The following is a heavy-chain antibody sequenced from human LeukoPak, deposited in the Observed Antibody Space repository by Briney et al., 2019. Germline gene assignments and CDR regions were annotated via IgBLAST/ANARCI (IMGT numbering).Heavy chain of an antibody. V-gene: IGHV4-34*01. Sequence: SETLSLTCAVYGGSFSGYYWSWIRQPPGKGLEWIGEINHSGSTNYNPSLKSRVTISVDTSKNQFSLKLSSVTAADTAVYYRARGTSSIAARQLWFDPWGQGTLVTVSS. D-gene: IGHD6-6*01. J-gene: IGHJ5*02. CDR2: INHSGST. CDR3: ARGTSSIAARQLWFDP. CDR1: GGSFSGYY.